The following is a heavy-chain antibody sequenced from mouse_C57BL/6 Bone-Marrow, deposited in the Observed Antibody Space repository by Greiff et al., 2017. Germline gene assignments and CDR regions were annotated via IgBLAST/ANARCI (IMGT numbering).Heavy chain of an antibody. Sequence: EVKLMESGGGLVKPGGSLKLSCAASGFTFSSYAMSWVRQTPEKRLEWVATISDGGSYTYYPDNVKGRFTISRDNAKNNLYLQMSHLKSEDTAMYYCARDPHYSNYEGLAYWGQGTLVTVSA. CDR3: ARDPHYSNYEGLAY. CDR2: ISDGGSYT. D-gene: IGHD2-5*01. J-gene: IGHJ3*01. CDR1: GFTFSSYA. V-gene: IGHV5-4*01.